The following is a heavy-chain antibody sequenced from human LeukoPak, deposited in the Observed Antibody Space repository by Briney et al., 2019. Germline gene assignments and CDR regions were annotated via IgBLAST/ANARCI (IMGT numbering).Heavy chain of an antibody. CDR3: AKYRTCGGDCYQWFDY. D-gene: IGHD2-21*02. CDR2: VSGSGDGT. J-gene: IGHJ4*02. V-gene: IGHV3-23*01. Sequence: PGGSLRLSCAAYGFAFTSTTMTWVRQAPGKGLEWVSGVSGSGDGTYYADSVKGRFTISRDNSKNTLYLQMNSLRAEDTALYYCAKYRTCGGDCYQWFDYWGQGTLVTVSS. CDR1: GFAFTSTT.